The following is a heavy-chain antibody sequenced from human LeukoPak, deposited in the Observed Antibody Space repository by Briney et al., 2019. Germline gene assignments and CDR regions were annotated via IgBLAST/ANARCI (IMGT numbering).Heavy chain of an antibody. CDR3: ARASIGYYYDSSGSEYNWFDP. CDR1: GGSISSGTHY. J-gene: IGHJ5*02. Sequence: SQTLSLTCTVSGGSISSGTHYWSWIRQPAGKGLEWIGRIYTSGSTNYNPSLKSRVTISVDTSKNQFSLKLSSVTAADTAVYYCARASIGYYYDSSGSEYNWFDPWGQGTLVTVSS. V-gene: IGHV4-61*02. D-gene: IGHD3-22*01. CDR2: IYTSGST.